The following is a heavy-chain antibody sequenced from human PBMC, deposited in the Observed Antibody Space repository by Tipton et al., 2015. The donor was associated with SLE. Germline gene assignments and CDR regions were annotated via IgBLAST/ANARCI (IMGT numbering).Heavy chain of an antibody. CDR2: ISGSGDST. J-gene: IGHJ4*02. Sequence: SLRLSCTASGFTFGFYGLTWVRQAPGKGLEWGSGISGSGDSTYYADSVKGRFTISRDNSKNTLYLQMNSLRAEDTAVYYCAKEWANWNWGQGTLVTVSS. CDR3: AKEWANWN. CDR1: GFTFGFYG. D-gene: IGHD1-26*01. V-gene: IGHV3-23*01.